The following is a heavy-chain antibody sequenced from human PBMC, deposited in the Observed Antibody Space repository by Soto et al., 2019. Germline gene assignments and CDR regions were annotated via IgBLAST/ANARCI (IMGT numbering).Heavy chain of an antibody. D-gene: IGHD3-16*01. V-gene: IGHV3-23*01. CDR2: ISATGGGT. J-gene: IGHJ4*02. Sequence: GALRLSCAASGFKLSNYAMSWVRQAPGKGLEWVSLISATGGGTYYADSVKGRFTISRDNSHNTLYLQVHSLTAEDTAVYYCAKDRRAGGNSAFYFDFWGQGAQVTVSS. CDR3: AKDRRAGGNSAFYFDF. CDR1: GFKLSNYA.